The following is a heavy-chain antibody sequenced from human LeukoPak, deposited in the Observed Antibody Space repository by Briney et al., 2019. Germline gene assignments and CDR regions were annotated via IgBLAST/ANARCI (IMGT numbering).Heavy chain of an antibody. CDR3: ARVDSGSYLVDY. Sequence: SVKVSCKASGYTFTSYGISWVRQAPGQGLEWMGRIIPILGIANYAQKFQGRVTITADKSTSTAYMELSSLRSEDTAVYYCARVDSGSYLVDYWGQGTLVTVSS. CDR1: GYTFTSYG. CDR2: IIPILGIA. D-gene: IGHD3-10*01. J-gene: IGHJ4*02. V-gene: IGHV1-69*04.